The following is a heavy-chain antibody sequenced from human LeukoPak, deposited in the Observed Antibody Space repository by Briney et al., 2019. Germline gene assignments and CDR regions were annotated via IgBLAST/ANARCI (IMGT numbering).Heavy chain of an antibody. V-gene: IGHV3-23*01. D-gene: IGHD3-10*01. CDR2: ISGSGGST. CDR3: AKGLGFISGSRHWGIDY. J-gene: IGHJ4*02. Sequence: GGSVRLSCAAPGFTFSSYGMSWVRQAPGKGLEWVSAISGSGGSTYYTDSVKGRFTISRDNSKNTLYLQMNSLRAEDTAVYYCAKGLGFISGSRHWGIDYWGQGTLVTVSS. CDR1: GFTFSSYG.